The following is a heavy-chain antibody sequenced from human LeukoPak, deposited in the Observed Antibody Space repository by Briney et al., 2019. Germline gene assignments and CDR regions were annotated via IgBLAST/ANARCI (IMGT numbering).Heavy chain of an antibody. Sequence: GGSLRLSCAASGITFSSYAMHWVRQAPGKGLEWVAVISYDGSNKYYADSVKGRFTISRDNSKDTLYLQMNSLRAEDTAVYYCARVMGRYCSSTSCYVDYWGQGTLVTVSS. CDR1: GITFSSYA. CDR2: ISYDGSNK. CDR3: ARVMGRYCSSTSCYVDY. J-gene: IGHJ4*02. D-gene: IGHD2-2*01. V-gene: IGHV3-30*04.